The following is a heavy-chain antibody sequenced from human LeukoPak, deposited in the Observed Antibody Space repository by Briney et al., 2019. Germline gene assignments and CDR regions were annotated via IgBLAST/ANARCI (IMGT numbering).Heavy chain of an antibody. CDR3: ARVAAWGSSHFDY. CDR1: GGSITSRSYD. V-gene: IGHV4-39*07. D-gene: IGHD6-25*01. CDR2: MYYSGIT. Sequence: SETLSLTCTVSGGSITSRSYDWGWIRQPPGKGLEWIGSMYYSGITSYNPSLKSRVTISVDRYKKQFSLKLSSVTAAHTAVDFLARVAAWGSSHFDYWGQGTLVTVSS. J-gene: IGHJ4*02.